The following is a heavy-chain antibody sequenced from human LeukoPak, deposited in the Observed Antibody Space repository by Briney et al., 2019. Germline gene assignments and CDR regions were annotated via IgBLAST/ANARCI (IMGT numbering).Heavy chain of an antibody. CDR3: ARPREEGATDAFDI. V-gene: IGHV5-51*01. CDR2: IHLGDSDT. D-gene: IGHD1-26*01. J-gene: IGHJ3*02. CDR1: GYSFTIYW. Sequence: GESLKISCKASGYSFTIYWMAWVRQMPGKGLEWMGIIHLGDSDTRYSPSFQGQVTISADKSISTAYLQWSGLKASDTAIYYCARPREEGATDAFDIWGQGTMVTVSS.